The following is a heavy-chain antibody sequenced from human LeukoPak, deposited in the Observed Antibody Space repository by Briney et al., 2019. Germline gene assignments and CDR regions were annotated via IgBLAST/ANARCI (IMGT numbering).Heavy chain of an antibody. CDR2: ISYDGSNK. D-gene: IGHD6-13*01. V-gene: IGHV3-30*04. Sequence: PGRSLRLSCAASGFTFSSYAMHWVRQAPGKGLEWVAVISYDGSNKYYADSVKGRFTISRDNSKNTLYLQMNSLRAEDTAVYYCARDPTGSSSWYYYYGMDVWGQGTTVTASS. CDR3: ARDPTGSSSWYYYYGMDV. CDR1: GFTFSSYA. J-gene: IGHJ6*02.